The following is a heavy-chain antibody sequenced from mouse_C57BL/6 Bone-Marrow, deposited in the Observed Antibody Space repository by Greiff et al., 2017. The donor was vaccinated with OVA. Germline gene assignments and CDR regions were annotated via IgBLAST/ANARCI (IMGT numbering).Heavy chain of an antibody. CDR2: ISDGGSYT. CDR1: LFTFSSYA. V-gene: IGHV5-4*01. Sequence: EVQGVESGGGLVKPGGSLKLSCAASLFTFSSYAMSWVRQTPEKRLEWVATISDGGSYTYYPDNVKGRFTISRDNAKNNLYLQMSHLKSEDTAMYYCARDPCSSPYWYFDVWGTGTTVTVSS. D-gene: IGHD1-1*01. J-gene: IGHJ1*03. CDR3: ARDPCSSPYWYFDV.